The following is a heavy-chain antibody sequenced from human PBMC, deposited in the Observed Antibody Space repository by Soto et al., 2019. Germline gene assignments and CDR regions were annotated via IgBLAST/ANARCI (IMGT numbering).Heavy chain of an antibody. J-gene: IGHJ3*02. Sequence: XESLRLSCAASGFTFSSYAMSWVRQAPGKGLEWVSAISGSGGSTYYADSVKGRFTISRDNSKNTLYLQMNSLRAEDTAVYYCAKVRRDGYLRGAFDIWGQATMVTVSS. V-gene: IGHV3-23*01. D-gene: IGHD5-12*01. CDR3: AKVRRDGYLRGAFDI. CDR1: GFTFSSYA. CDR2: ISGSGGST.